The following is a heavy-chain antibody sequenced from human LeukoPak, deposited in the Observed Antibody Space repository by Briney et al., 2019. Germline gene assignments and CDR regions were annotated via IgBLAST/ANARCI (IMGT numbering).Heavy chain of an antibody. J-gene: IGHJ3*02. Sequence: SETLSLTCTVSGGSISSSSYYWGWIRQPPGKGLEWIGSIYYSGSTYYNPSLKSRVTISVDTSKNQFSLKLSSVTAADTAVYYCARGTGVGSQPDAFDIWGQGTMVTVSS. CDR1: GGSISSSSYY. D-gene: IGHD1-14*01. CDR3: ARGTGVGSQPDAFDI. CDR2: IYYSGST. V-gene: IGHV4-39*07.